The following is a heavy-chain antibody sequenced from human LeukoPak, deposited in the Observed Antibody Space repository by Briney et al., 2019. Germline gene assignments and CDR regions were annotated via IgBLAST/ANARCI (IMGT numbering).Heavy chain of an antibody. Sequence: SETLSLTCAVYGGSFSGYYWSWIRQPPGKGLEWIGEINHSGSTNYNPSLKSRVTISVDTSKNQFSLKLGSVTAADTAVYYCAREGVGYYYDSSGYYPLDYWGQGTLVTVSS. D-gene: IGHD3-22*01. CDR2: INHSGST. V-gene: IGHV4-34*01. J-gene: IGHJ4*02. CDR3: AREGVGYYYDSSGYYPLDY. CDR1: GGSFSGYY.